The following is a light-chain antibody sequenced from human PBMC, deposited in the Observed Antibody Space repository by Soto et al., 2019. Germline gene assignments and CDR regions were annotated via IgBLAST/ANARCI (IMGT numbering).Light chain of an antibody. Sequence: QSVLTQPPSVPAAPGQKVTISCSGSSSNIGGNSVSWYQQLPGTAPKLLIYDDNKRPSGIPDRFSGSKSGTSATLGITGFQTGDEADYYCGSWDSSLSAYVFGTGTKGTVL. CDR1: SSNIGGNS. CDR2: DDN. V-gene: IGLV1-51*01. CDR3: GSWDSSLSAYV. J-gene: IGLJ1*01.